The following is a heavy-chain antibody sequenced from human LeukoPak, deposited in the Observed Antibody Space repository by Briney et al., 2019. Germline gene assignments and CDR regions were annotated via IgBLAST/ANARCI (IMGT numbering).Heavy chain of an antibody. CDR1: GFTFSSYG. J-gene: IGHJ4*02. V-gene: IGHV3-33*01. CDR2: IWYDGSNK. CDR3: ARDPRIEWELYFDY. Sequence: GRSLRLSCAASGFTFSSYGMHWVRQAPGKGLEWVAVIWYDGSNKYYADSVKGRFTISRDNSKNTLYLQMNSLRAEDKAVYYCARDPRIEWELYFDYWGQGTLVTVSS. D-gene: IGHD1-26*01.